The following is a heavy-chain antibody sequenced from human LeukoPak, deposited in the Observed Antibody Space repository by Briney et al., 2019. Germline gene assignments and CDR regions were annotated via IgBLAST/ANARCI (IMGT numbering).Heavy chain of an antibody. CDR1: GYSFTSNW. Sequence: GESLKISCKGSGYSFTSNWIGWVRQMPGKGLEWMGIIYVGDSNTRYSPSFQGQVTISAEKSISTAYLQWSSLKASDTAMYYCARVGISNVNWYFDYWGQGTLVTVSS. CDR2: IYVGDSNT. V-gene: IGHV5-51*01. CDR3: ARVGISNVNWYFDY. J-gene: IGHJ4*02. D-gene: IGHD1-26*01.